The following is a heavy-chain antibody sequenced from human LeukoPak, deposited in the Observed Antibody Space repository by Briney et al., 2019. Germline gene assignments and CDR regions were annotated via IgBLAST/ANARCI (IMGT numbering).Heavy chain of an antibody. V-gene: IGHV3-30*02. CDR2: IRYDGSNK. D-gene: IGHD6-13*01. Sequence: GGSLSLSCAASGFTFSSYGMHWVRQAPGKGLGWVAFIRYDGSNKYYADSVNGRLTISRDNSKDTLYLQMNSLRSDDTAVYWCARGIAERKSWGKGTLVTVSS. J-gene: IGHJ4*02. CDR3: ARGIAERKS. CDR1: GFTFSSYG.